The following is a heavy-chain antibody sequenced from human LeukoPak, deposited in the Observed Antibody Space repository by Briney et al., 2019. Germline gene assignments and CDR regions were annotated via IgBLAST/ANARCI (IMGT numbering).Heavy chain of an antibody. CDR3: AREGTASSSPNWFDP. CDR2: INPNTGGT. Sequence: ASVKVSCEASGYTFTDFYMHWVRQAPGQGLEWMGWINPNTGGTNSAQNFQGRVTMTRDTSISTAYMELSRLRSDDTAVYYCAREGTASSSPNWFDPWGQGTLVTVSS. D-gene: IGHD6-13*01. V-gene: IGHV1-2*02. J-gene: IGHJ5*02. CDR1: GYTFTDFY.